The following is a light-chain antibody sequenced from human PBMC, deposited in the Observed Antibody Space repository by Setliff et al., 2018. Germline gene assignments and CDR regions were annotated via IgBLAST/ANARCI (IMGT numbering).Light chain of an antibody. V-gene: IGLV2-14*03. CDR3: SSYSTRTSLDV. CDR2: DVS. J-gene: IGLJ1*01. Sequence: QSVLTQPASVSGSPGQSITIYCIGSSSDIGAYDYVAWYQQHPGKAPKLMIYDVSHRPSGVSHRFSASKSGNTASLTISGLQVEDEADYYCSSYSTRTSLDVFGTGTKATVL. CDR1: SSDIGAYDY.